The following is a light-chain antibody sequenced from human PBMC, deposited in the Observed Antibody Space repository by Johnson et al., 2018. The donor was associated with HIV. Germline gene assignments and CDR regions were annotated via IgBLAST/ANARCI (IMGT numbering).Light chain of an antibody. Sequence: QSVLSQPPSVSAAPGQKVTISCSGSSSNIGNNYVSWYQQLPGTAPKFLIYENNKRPSGIPDRFSGSKSGTSATLGITGLQTGDEADYYCETWDISLSGVFGTGTKVTVL. V-gene: IGLV1-51*02. CDR1: SSNIGNNY. CDR2: ENN. J-gene: IGLJ1*01. CDR3: ETWDISLSGV.